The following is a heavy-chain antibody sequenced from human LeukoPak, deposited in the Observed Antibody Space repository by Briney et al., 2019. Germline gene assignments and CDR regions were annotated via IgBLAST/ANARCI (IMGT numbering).Heavy chain of an antibody. Sequence: SETLSLTCTVSGGSISIYYWSWIRQPPGKGLEWIGYIYYSGSTNYNPSLKSRVTISVDTSKNQFSLKLSSVTAADTAVYYCASTSSSSAGAFDYWGQGTLVTVSS. V-gene: IGHV4-59*01. D-gene: IGHD6-6*01. CDR3: ASTSSSSAGAFDY. J-gene: IGHJ4*02. CDR1: GGSISIYY. CDR2: IYYSGST.